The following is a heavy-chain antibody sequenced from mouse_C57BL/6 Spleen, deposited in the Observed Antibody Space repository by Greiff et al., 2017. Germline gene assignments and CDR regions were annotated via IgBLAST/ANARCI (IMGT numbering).Heavy chain of an antibody. CDR1: GFTFTDYY. CDR3: ARYNDWGYFDY. J-gene: IGHJ2*01. Sequence: EVQRVESGGGLVQPGGSLSLSCAASGFTFTDYYMSWVRQPPGKALEWLGFIRNKANGYTTEYSASVKGRFTISRDNSQSILYLQMNALRAEDSATYYCARYNDWGYFDYWGQGTTLTVSS. V-gene: IGHV7-3*01. CDR2: IRNKANGYTT. D-gene: IGHD4-1*01.